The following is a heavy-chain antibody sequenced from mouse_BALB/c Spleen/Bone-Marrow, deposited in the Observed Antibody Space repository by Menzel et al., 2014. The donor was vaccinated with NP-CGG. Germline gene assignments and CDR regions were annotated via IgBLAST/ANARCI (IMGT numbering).Heavy chain of an antibody. Sequence: VQLQQSGPDLVKPSQSVSLNCTVTAYSITSGYGWHWIRQFPGNRLEWMGYIHYSGNTDYNPSLKSRISITRDTSKNQFFLQLNSLTTEDTATYYCTRETAIVADFDYWGQGTTLTVSS. D-gene: IGHD1-1*01. J-gene: IGHJ2*01. CDR2: IHYSGNT. CDR1: AYSITSGYG. V-gene: IGHV3-1*02. CDR3: TRETAIVADFDY.